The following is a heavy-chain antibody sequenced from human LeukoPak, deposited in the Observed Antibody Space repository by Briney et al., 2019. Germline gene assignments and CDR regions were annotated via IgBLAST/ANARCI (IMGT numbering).Heavy chain of an antibody. CDR2: ISGRGVDT. CDR3: AKELGGEYYDFWSGYFPRDYYYGMDV. Sequence: PGGSLRLSCAASGFTFSSYAMSWVRQAPGKGLEWVSTISGRGVDTYYADSVKGRFTISRDNSKNTLYLQMNSLRAEDTAVYYCAKELGGEYYDFWSGYFPRDYYYGMDVWGQGTTVTVSS. CDR1: GFTFSSYA. J-gene: IGHJ6*02. V-gene: IGHV3-23*01. D-gene: IGHD3-3*01.